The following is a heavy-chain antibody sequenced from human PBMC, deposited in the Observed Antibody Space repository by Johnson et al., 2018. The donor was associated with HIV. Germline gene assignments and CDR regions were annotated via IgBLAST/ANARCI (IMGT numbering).Heavy chain of an antibody. J-gene: IGHJ3*02. CDR3: TTEHSSADDTFDI. Sequence: VQLVESGGGLVKPGGSLRLSCAASGFTFTNAWMSWVRQAPGKGLEWVGRIKSKTDGETTDYAAPVKGRFTISRDDSKNTLYLQMNSLKTEDTAVYYCTTEHSSADDTFDIWGQGTMVTVSS. CDR1: GFTFTNAW. CDR2: IKSKTDGETT. V-gene: IGHV3-15*01. D-gene: IGHD3-22*01.